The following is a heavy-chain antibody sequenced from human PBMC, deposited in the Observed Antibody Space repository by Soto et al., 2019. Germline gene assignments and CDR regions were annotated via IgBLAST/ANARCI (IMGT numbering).Heavy chain of an antibody. J-gene: IGHJ6*02. Sequence: PGGSLRLSCAASGFTLRSYSMNWVRQAPGKGLEWVSSISSSSSCIYYADSVKGRFTISRDNAKNSLYLQMNSLRAEDTAVYYCARDHPLRYCSSTSCPYGMDVWGQGTTVTVSS. D-gene: IGHD2-2*01. CDR1: GFTLRSYS. CDR3: ARDHPLRYCSSTSCPYGMDV. CDR2: ISSSSSCI. V-gene: IGHV3-21*04.